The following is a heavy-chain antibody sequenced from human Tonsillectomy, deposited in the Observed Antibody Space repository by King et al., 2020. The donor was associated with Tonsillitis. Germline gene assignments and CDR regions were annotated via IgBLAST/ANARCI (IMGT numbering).Heavy chain of an antibody. J-gene: IGHJ4*02. CDR2: IYPSDSDT. CDR3: ARSLTIFGTADC. CDR1: GYSFGNYW. D-gene: IGHD3-3*01. Sequence: QLVQSGAEVKKPGESLKISCSGSGYSFGNYWIAWVRQMPGKGLEWMGIIYPSDSDTTYSPSFQGQVFISADKSINPAYLQLSRLQASDTAVYYCARSLTIFGTADCWGQGTVVTVSS. V-gene: IGHV5-51*01.